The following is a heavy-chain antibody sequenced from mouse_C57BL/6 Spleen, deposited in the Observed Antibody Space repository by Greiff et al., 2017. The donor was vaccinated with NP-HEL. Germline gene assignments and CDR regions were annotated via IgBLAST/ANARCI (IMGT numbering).Heavy chain of an antibody. J-gene: IGHJ3*01. CDR1: GYTFTSYW. CDR3: ARGSYGYVAWFAY. D-gene: IGHD2-2*01. Sequence: QVQLQQPGAELVRPGSSVKLSCKASGYTFTSYWMHWVKQRPIQGLEWIGNIDPSDSETHYNQKFKDKATLTVDKSSSTAYMQLSSLTSEDSAVYYCARGSYGYVAWFAYWGQGTLVTVSA. V-gene: IGHV1-52*01. CDR2: IDPSDSET.